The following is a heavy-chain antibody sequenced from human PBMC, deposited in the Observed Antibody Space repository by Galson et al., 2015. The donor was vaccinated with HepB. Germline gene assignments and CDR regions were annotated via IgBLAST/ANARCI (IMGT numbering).Heavy chain of an antibody. CDR1: GFTFSSYG. V-gene: IGHV3-30*18. D-gene: IGHD3-3*01. Sequence: SLRLSCAASGFTFSSYGMHWVRQAPGKGLEWVAVISYDGSNKYYADSVKGRFTISRDNSKNTLYLQMNSLRAEDTAVYYCAKDLNGYDFWSGYYEYYYGMDVWGQGTTVTVSS. CDR2: ISYDGSNK. J-gene: IGHJ6*02. CDR3: AKDLNGYDFWSGYYEYYYGMDV.